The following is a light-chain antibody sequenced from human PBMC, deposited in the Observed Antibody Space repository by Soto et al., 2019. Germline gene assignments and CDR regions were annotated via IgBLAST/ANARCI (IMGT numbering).Light chain of an antibody. J-gene: IGKJ1*01. V-gene: IGKV1-27*01. CDR3: QKYDNVPWT. CDR1: QGIGNS. CDR2: AAS. Sequence: DIQMTQSPSSLSASVGDRVTITCRASQGIGNSLAWYQQKPGKVPKLLIYAASTLQLGVPSRFSGSGSGTDFTLTISSLQSEDVATYYCQKYDNVPWTFGQGTQVEIK.